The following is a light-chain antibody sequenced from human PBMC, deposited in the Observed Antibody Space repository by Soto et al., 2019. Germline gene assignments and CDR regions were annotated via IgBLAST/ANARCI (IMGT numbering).Light chain of an antibody. Sequence: DIFLTQSPATLSLSPGERATLTCRASQSVGTSLAWFQQRPGQAPRLLFSDASTRATGIPARFSGSGSGTDFTLAISSLQPEDVAVYYSQQRSNWPPRDSFRQGTQLELK. CDR2: DAS. CDR3: QQRSNWPPRDS. CDR1: QSVGTS. J-gene: IGKJ2*03. V-gene: IGKV3-11*01.